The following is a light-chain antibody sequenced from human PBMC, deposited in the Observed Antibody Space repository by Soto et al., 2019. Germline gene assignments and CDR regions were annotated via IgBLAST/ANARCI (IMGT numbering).Light chain of an antibody. CDR3: QHYYTSYTT. CDR2: GAS. V-gene: IGKV3-20*01. Sequence: EIVLTQSPCTVSLAPWERSALSFLASQRVTSNYLAWYQQKPGQAPRLLIFGASTRAIGIPDRFSGSGSGTDFTLTISRLEPEDFAVYYCQHYYTSYTTFGQGTKVDIK. J-gene: IGKJ1*01. CDR1: QRVTSNY.